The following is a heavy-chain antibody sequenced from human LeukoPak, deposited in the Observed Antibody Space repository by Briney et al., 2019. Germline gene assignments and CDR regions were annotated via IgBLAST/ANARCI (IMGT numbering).Heavy chain of an antibody. Sequence: GGSLRLSCAASGFTFSSYGMHWVRQAPGKGLEWVAFIRYDGSNKYYADSVKGRFTISGDNSKNTLYLQMNSLRPEDTALYYCARDKSYFGSGNYHYFDSWGQGALVIVSS. D-gene: IGHD3-10*01. V-gene: IGHV3-30*02. CDR3: ARDKSYFGSGNYHYFDS. CDR1: GFTFSSYG. J-gene: IGHJ4*02. CDR2: IRYDGSNK.